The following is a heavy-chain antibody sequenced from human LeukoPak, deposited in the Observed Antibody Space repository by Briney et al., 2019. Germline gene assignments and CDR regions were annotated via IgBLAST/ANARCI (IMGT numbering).Heavy chain of an antibody. D-gene: IGHD3-10*01. Sequence: SDTLSLTCAVSGYSISRGYYWGLIRQPPGKGLEWVGSIYHSGSTHYKPSLKSRVTISVDTSKNQFSRKLSSVTAADTAVYDCAKSVYYYGPDYWGQGGLVTVSP. CDR2: IYHSGST. V-gene: IGHV4-38-2*01. CDR1: GYSISRGYY. J-gene: IGHJ4*02. CDR3: AKSVYYYGPDY.